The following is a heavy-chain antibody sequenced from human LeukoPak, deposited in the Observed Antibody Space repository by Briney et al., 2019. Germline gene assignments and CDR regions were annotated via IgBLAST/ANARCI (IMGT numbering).Heavy chain of an antibody. D-gene: IGHD6-13*01. CDR3: ARSIAAAPQFDY. Sequence: PGGSLRLSCAASGFTFGNYEMNWVRQAPGKGLEWVSYISSSGSIIFYADSVKGRFTISRDNAKNSLYLQMNSLRAEDTAVYYCARSIAAAPQFDYWGQGTLVTVSS. V-gene: IGHV3-48*03. CDR1: GFTFGNYE. J-gene: IGHJ4*02. CDR2: ISSSGSII.